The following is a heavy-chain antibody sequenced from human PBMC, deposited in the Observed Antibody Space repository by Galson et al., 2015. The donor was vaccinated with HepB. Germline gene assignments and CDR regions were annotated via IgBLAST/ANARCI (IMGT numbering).Heavy chain of an antibody. D-gene: IGHD3-9*01. CDR1: GYSFTSYW. Sequence: QSGAEVKKPGESLRISCKGSGYSFTSYWISWVRQMPGKGLEWMGRIDPSDSYTNYSPSFQGHVTISADKSISTAYLQWSSLKASDTAMYYCARPSGGYDILTGYYERHAFDIWGQGTMVTVSS. V-gene: IGHV5-10-1*01. J-gene: IGHJ3*02. CDR2: IDPSDSYT. CDR3: ARPSGGYDILTGYYERHAFDI.